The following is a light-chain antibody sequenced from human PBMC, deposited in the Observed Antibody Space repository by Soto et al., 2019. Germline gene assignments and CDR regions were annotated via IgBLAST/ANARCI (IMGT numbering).Light chain of an antibody. CDR3: QQSYSTPLT. CDR1: QSISSY. CDR2: AAS. J-gene: IGKJ4*01. V-gene: IGKV1-39*01. Sequence: DIQMTQSPSSLSASVGDRVTITCRASQSISSYLNWYQQKPGKAPKLLIYAASSLQSGVPSRFSGSGSGTDFTLTISSLQPEDFATYYCQQSYSTPLTLVGGTKVDIK.